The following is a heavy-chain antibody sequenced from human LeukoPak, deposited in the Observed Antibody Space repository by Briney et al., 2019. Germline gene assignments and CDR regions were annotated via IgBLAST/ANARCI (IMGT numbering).Heavy chain of an antibody. J-gene: IGHJ4*02. D-gene: IGHD6-19*01. CDR1: GFTFSDYY. Sequence: PGGSLRLSCAASGFTFSDYYMSWNRQAPGKGLEWVSYISSSGSTIYYADSVKGRFTISRDNAKNSLYLQMNSLRAEDTALYYCARDLAMAGRDLDYWGQGTLVTVSS. CDR3: ARDLAMAGRDLDY. CDR2: ISSSGSTI. V-gene: IGHV3-11*01.